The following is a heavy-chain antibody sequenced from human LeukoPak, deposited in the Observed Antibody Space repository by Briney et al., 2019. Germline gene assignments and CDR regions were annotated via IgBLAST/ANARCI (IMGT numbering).Heavy chain of an antibody. Sequence: SETLSLTCTVSAGSISSYYWSWIRQPPGKVLEWIGYTYSSGSTNYNPPLKSRVTIPVDTSKNQFSLKLSSVTAPGTAVYYCASAYYYDSSGPDWYFDHWGRGALVTVAS. J-gene: IGHJ2*01. CDR3: ASAYYYDSSGPDWYFDH. CDR2: TYSSGST. D-gene: IGHD3-22*01. CDR1: AGSISSYY. V-gene: IGHV4-59*01.